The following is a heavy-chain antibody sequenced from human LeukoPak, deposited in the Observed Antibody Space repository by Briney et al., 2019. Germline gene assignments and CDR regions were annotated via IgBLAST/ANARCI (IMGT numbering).Heavy chain of an antibody. D-gene: IGHD6-6*01. J-gene: IGHJ3*02. CDR2: IGVAGDT. CDR1: GFAFSSYD. Sequence: GGSLRLSCAASGFAFSSYDMHWVRQATGKGLEWVSAIGVAGDTYYPGSVKGRFTISRENAKNSLYLQMNSQRAGDTAVYYCARGFVHAFDIWGQGTMVTVSS. V-gene: IGHV3-13*04. CDR3: ARGFVHAFDI.